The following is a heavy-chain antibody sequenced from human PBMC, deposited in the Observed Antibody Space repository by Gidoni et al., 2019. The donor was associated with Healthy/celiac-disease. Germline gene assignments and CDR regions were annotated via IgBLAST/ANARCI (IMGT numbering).Heavy chain of an antibody. CDR1: GFTFGDYA. J-gene: IGHJ4*02. D-gene: IGHD3-9*01. CDR2: IRSKADGGTK. Sequence: VQLVESGGGLVKPGRSLRLSCTASGFTFGDYAMSWFRMAPGKGMGWVGCIRSKADGGTKEYAASVKCRFTNSRDDSKSIADLQMNSLKTEDTAVYYCTRAFLTGYSPFDYWGQGTLVTVCS. CDR3: TRAFLTGYSPFDY. V-gene: IGHV3-49*05.